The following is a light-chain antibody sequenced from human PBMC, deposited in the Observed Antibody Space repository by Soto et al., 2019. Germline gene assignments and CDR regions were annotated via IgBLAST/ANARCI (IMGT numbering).Light chain of an antibody. J-gene: IGKJ4*01. CDR2: AAS. CDR3: QQSHSAPLT. Sequence: QMTQSPSSLFASVGDRVTITCRASQSISSHLNWYQQKVGQTPRLLIYAASTLQSEVPPRFSDSGSWTEFTLTISGLQREDFSTYYCQQSHSAPLTFGGGTKIQI. CDR1: QSISSH. V-gene: IGKV1-39*01.